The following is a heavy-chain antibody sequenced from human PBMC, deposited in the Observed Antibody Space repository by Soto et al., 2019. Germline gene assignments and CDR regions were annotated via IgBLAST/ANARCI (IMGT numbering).Heavy chain of an antibody. CDR1: GYTFTGYY. V-gene: IGHV1-3*04. D-gene: IGHD3-22*01. CDR2: INTDKDKA. CDR3: ARFGSGCHIQTAWFAY. J-gene: IGHJ4*02. Sequence: ASVKVSCKASGYTFTGYYMHWVRQAPGQRLEWMGWINTDKDKAKYSQKFQGRITITRDTSASTAYMELSSLRFEDTAVYYCARFGSGCHIQTAWFAYCGRGSWVTVSS.